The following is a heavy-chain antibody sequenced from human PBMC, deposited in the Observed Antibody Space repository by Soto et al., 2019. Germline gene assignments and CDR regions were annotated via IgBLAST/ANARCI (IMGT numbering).Heavy chain of an antibody. D-gene: IGHD6-13*01. CDR1: GGSIGNSY. Sequence: SETLSLTCTVSGGSIGNSYCCWIRHSPGKEMQRIGSIYYSGSSNYNPSLKSRVSISVDTSKNQFSLKLSSVTAADTAVYYCARLRNSSSWYGWLDYYYYGMDVWGQGTTVT. J-gene: IGHJ6*02. V-gene: IGHV4-59*08. CDR3: ARLRNSSSWYGWLDYYYYGMDV. CDR2: IYYSGSS.